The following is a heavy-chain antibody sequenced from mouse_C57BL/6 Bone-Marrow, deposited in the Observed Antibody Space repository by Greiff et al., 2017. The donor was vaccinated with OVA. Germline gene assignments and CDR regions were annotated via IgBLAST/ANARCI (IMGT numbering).Heavy chain of an antibody. Sequence: QVQLKESGAELAKPGASVTLSCKASGYTFTSYWMHWVKQRPGQGLEWIGYINPSSGYTKYNQKFKDKATLTADKSSSTAYMQLSSLTYEDSAVNYCARRQLRLPFAYWGQGTLVTVSA. CDR2: INPSSGYT. D-gene: IGHD3-2*02. CDR3: ARRQLRLPFAY. J-gene: IGHJ3*01. CDR1: GYTFTSYW. V-gene: IGHV1-7*01.